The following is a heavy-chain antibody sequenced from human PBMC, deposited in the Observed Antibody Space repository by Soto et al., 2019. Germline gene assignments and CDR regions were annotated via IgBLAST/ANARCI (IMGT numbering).Heavy chain of an antibody. CDR3: XXXXXXXXXFYSAFHA. V-gene: IGHV1-69*06. D-gene: IGHD2-15*01. J-gene: IGHJ6*02. CDR1: EVTFSTYX. CDR2: IIPIFDTT. Sequence: QVQLVQSGAEVKRPGSSVKVSCKASEVTFSTYXXXXXXXXXGQGLEWMGGIIPIFDTTNYAQKFHGRVTITADKSSYTAXXXLXXXXXXXXXXXXXXXXXXXXXXFYSAFHAWGQGTTVTVSS.